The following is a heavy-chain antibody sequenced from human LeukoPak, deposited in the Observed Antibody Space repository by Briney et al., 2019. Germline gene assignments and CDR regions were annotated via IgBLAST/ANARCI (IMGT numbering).Heavy chain of an antibody. CDR1: GGSISSGDYS. CDR2: IYYSGST. CDR3: AREGTYYYDSSGYPYYFDY. V-gene: IGHV4-30-4*01. J-gene: IGHJ4*02. D-gene: IGHD3-22*01. Sequence: PSQTLSLTCTVSGGSISSGDYSWSWIRQPPGKGLEWIGYIYYSGSTYYNPSLKSRVTISVDTSKNQFSLKLSSVTAADTAVYYCAREGTYYYDSSGYPYYFDYWGQGTLVTVSS.